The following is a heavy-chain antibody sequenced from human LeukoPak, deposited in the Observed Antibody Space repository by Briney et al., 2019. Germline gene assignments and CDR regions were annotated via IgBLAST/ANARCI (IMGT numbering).Heavy chain of an antibody. J-gene: IGHJ4*02. CDR3: ARGAGYYYDSSGYYYERSDHEKYYFDY. CDR2: INHSGST. D-gene: IGHD3-22*01. CDR1: GGSFSGYY. V-gene: IGHV4-34*01. Sequence: PSETLSLTCAVYGGSFSGYYWSWIRQPPGKGLEWIGEINHSGSTNYNPSLKSRVTISVDTSKNQFSLKLSSVTAADTAVYYCARGAGYYYDSSGYYYERSDHEKYYFDYWGQGTLVTVSS.